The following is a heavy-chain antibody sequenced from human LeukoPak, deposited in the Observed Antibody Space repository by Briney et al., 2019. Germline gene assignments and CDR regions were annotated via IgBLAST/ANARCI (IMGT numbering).Heavy chain of an antibody. CDR3: ARGRCSSRSCYLFDY. Sequence: ASVKVSFKAAGYTLTGYYMHWVRQAPGQGLEWMGWINPKSGGTSDAQKFQGRVTMTRDTSISTAYMELSRLRSDDTAEYYCARGRCSSRSCYLFDYWGQGTLVTVSS. CDR2: INPKSGGT. CDR1: GYTLTGYY. D-gene: IGHD2-2*01. J-gene: IGHJ4*02. V-gene: IGHV1-2*02.